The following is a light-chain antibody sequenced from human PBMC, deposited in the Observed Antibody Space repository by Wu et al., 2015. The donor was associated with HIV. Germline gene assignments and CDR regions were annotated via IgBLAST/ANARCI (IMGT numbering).Light chain of an antibody. CDR3: QHFGNSAYT. CDR2: GTF. CDR1: QSINSDS. J-gene: IGKJ2*01. Sequence: IVLSQSPGTLSVSPGEGATFSCRASQSINSDSLAWYQQRPGRTPRLLIYGTFRRATGIPDRFSGSGSGTDFTLTINRVEPEDFAVYYCQHFGNSAYTFGQGTKLDIK. V-gene: IGKV3-20*01.